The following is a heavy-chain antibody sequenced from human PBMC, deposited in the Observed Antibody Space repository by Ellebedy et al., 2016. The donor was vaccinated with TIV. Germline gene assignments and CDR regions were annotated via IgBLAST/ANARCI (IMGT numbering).Heavy chain of an antibody. CDR1: GFSFSSYA. V-gene: IGHV3-23*01. Sequence: PGGSLRLSCAASGFSFSSYAMSWVRQAPGKGLEWVSGIVGSGGSRYADSVKGRFTISRDNSKSTLDLQMSSLRAEDTAVYYCAKDRISGDGYWVFDFWGQGTLVTVST. D-gene: IGHD5-18*01. CDR3: AKDRISGDGYWVFDF. CDR2: IVGSGGSR. J-gene: IGHJ4*02.